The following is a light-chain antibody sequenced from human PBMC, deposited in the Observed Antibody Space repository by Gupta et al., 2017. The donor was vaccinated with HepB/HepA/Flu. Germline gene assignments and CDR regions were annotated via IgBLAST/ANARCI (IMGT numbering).Light chain of an antibody. J-gene: IGKJ1*01. Sequence: DAVMTQSPLSLPVTLGQSASISCTSSESLLHSHGTTYINWLHQRPGQPPRLLIYEVSKRCSGVPDRISGSGSGTVITLEISLGDAEDVVVYYCRQSEPFPRTFGQGTMVDIK. CDR3: RQSEPFPRT. CDR2: EVS. V-gene: IGKV2-24*01. CDR1: ESLLHSHGTTY.